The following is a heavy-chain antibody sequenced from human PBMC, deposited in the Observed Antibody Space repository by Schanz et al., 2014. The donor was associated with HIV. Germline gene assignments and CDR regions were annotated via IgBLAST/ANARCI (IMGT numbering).Heavy chain of an antibody. CDR1: GFIFDDYA. CDR2: ITWNSETR. J-gene: IGHJ6*02. V-gene: IGHV3-9*01. D-gene: IGHD5-18*01. Sequence: EVQLVESGGGLVQPGRSLRLSCAASGFIFDDYAMHWVRQAPGKGLEWVSGITWNSETRGYADSVKGRFSISRDNAKNSLYLQMKSLRDEDTALYSCAKTSGVETGMVTNYYYGMDVWGRGTTVTVSS. CDR3: AKTSGVETGMVTNYYYGMDV.